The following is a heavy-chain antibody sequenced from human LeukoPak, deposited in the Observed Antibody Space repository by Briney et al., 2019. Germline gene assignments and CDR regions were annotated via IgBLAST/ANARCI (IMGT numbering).Heavy chain of an antibody. CDR3: AREILAPGKTHDY. CDR2: INDDGSAT. J-gene: IGHJ4*02. Sequence: GGSLRLSCAASGFTFSNYWMHWVRQVPGKGLVWVSRINDDGSATFYADSVKGRFTISRDNAKNALFLQINSLRAEDTAVYYCAREILAPGKTHDYWGQGTLVTVSS. V-gene: IGHV3-74*01. CDR1: GFTFSNYW.